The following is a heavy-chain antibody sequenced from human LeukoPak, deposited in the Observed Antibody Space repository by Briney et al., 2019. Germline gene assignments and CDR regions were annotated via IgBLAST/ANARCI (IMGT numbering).Heavy chain of an antibody. J-gene: IGHJ4*02. D-gene: IGHD1-26*01. CDR1: GGSISSGDYY. CDR2: ISGSGGST. V-gene: IGHV3-23*01. Sequence: ETLSLTCTVSGGSISSGDYYWSWIRQPPGKGLEWVSAISGSGGSTYYADSVKGRFTISRDNSKNTLYVQMNSLRDEDTAVYYCAKDQRWESPHYLDSWGQGTLVTVSS. CDR3: AKDQRWESPHYLDS.